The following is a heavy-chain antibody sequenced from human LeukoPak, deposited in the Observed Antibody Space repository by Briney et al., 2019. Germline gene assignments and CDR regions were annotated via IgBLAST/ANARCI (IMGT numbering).Heavy chain of an antibody. Sequence: GGSLRLSCAASGFTFSSYAMSWVRQAPGKGLEWVSAISGSGGSTYYADSVKGRFTISRDNSKNTLYLQMNSLRAEDTAVYYCAKGGYSSSWYFPSPFRYWGQGTLVTVSS. CDR3: AKGGYSSSWYFPSPFRY. CDR2: ISGSGGST. V-gene: IGHV3-23*01. CDR1: GFTFSSYA. D-gene: IGHD6-13*01. J-gene: IGHJ4*02.